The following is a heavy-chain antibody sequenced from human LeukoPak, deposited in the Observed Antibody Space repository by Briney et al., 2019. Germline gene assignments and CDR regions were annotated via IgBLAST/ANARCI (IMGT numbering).Heavy chain of an antibody. D-gene: IGHD2-2*01. J-gene: IGHJ3*02. CDR2: IIPIFGTA. Sequence: GASVKVSCKASGGTFSSYAISWVRQAPGQGLEWMGGIIPIFGTANYAQKFQGRVTITADESTSTAYMELSSLRSEDTAVYYCARAGPAFEGAAIGAFDIWGQGTVVTVSS. CDR3: ARAGPAFEGAAIGAFDI. V-gene: IGHV1-69*13. CDR1: GGTFSSYA.